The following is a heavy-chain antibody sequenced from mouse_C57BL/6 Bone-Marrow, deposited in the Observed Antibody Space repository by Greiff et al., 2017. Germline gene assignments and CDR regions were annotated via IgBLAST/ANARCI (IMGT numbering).Heavy chain of an antibody. V-gene: IGHV1-50*01. D-gene: IGHD2-4*01. CDR3: ARGGDYALDY. CDR2: IDPSDSYT. J-gene: IGHJ2*01. CDR1: GYTFTSYW. Sequence: QVQLQQPGAELVKPGASVKLSCKASGYTFTSYWMQWVKQRPGQGLEWIGEIDPSDSYTNYNQKFKGKATLTVDTSSSTAYMQLSSLTSEDSAVYYCARGGDYALDYWGQGTTLTVSS.